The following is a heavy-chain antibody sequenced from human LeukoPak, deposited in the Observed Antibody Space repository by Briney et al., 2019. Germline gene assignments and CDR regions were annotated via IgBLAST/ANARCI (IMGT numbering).Heavy chain of an antibody. Sequence: ASVKVSCKASGYSLNAYYMNWVRQAPGQGLEWMGWINPNTGDTNYAQKFQGRVTMTRDRSISTVYMELSSPRFDDTAVYYCARGLTGDSWGQGTLVTVSS. CDR3: ARGLTGDS. CDR1: GYSLNAYY. CDR2: INPNTGDT. J-gene: IGHJ5*01. V-gene: IGHV1-2*02. D-gene: IGHD3-9*01.